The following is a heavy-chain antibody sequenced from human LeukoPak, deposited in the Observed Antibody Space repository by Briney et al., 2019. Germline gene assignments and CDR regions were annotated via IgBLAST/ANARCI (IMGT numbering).Heavy chain of an antibody. V-gene: IGHV3-48*03. J-gene: IGHJ3*02. Sequence: GGSLRLSCAASGFTFSSYEMNWVRQAPGKGLEWVSYISSSGSTIYYADSVKGRFTISRDNAKNSLYLQMNSLKAEDTAVYYCARAGATVVIDAFDIWGQGTMVTVSS. CDR2: ISSSGSTI. D-gene: IGHD4-23*01. CDR1: GFTFSSYE. CDR3: ARAGATVVIDAFDI.